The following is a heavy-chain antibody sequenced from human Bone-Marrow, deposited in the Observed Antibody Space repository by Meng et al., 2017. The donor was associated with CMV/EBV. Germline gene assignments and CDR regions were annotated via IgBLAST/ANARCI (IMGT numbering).Heavy chain of an antibody. CDR2: MNPNSGNT. CDR3: ARSHGYGVTPNWFVP. J-gene: IGHJ5*02. CDR1: GYTFTSYD. Sequence: ASVKVSCKASGYTFTSYDINWVRQATGQGLEWMGWMNPNSGNTGYAQKFQGRVTITRNTSISTAYMELSSLRSEDTAVYYCARSHGYGVTPNWFVPWGQGHLVNVSS. V-gene: IGHV1-8*03. D-gene: IGHD2-8*01.